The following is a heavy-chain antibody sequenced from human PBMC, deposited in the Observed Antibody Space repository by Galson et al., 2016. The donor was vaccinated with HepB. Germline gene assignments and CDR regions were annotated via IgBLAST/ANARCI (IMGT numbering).Heavy chain of an antibody. J-gene: IGHJ4*02. CDR2: ISGRGYSA. CDR3: AKWSGAAAWDSRYYFDY. Sequence: SLRLSCAASGLTFDSYAMAWVRQAPGKGLEWVSTISGRGYSAYYVGSVRGRFTISRDNSENTLGLQMNSLRADDTAIYYCAKWSGAAAWDSRYYFDYWGQGALVTVSS. V-gene: IGHV3-23*01. D-gene: IGHD6-13*01. CDR1: GLTFDSYA.